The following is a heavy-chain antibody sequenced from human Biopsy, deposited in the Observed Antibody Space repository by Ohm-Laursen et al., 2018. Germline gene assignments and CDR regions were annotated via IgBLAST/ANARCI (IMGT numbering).Heavy chain of an antibody. CDR2: INHSGST. D-gene: IGHD3-10*01. V-gene: IGHV4-34*01. CDR1: GGSFSGYY. J-gene: IGHJ5*02. CDR3: ARGLPRIAPMVRGRRTWFDP. Sequence: SETLSLTCAVYGGSFSGYYWSWIRQTPGKGLEWIGEINHSGSTNYKPSLDSRVAISADTSKNQFSLNLYSVTAADTAVYFCARGLPRIAPMVRGRRTWFDPWGQGTLVTVSS.